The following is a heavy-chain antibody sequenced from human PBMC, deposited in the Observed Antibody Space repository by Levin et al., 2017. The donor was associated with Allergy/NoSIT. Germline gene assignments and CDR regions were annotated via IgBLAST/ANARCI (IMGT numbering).Heavy chain of an antibody. CDR1: GGSISSGGYS. V-gene: IGHV4-30-2*01. CDR2: IYHSGST. Sequence: SETLSLTCAVSGGSISSGGYSWSWIRQPPGKGLEWIGYIYHSGSTYYNPSLKSRVTISVDRSKNQFSLKLSSVTAADTAVYYCARGGYCSGGSCYLPYWGQGTLVTVSS. CDR3: ARGGYCSGGSCYLPY. D-gene: IGHD2-15*01. J-gene: IGHJ4*02.